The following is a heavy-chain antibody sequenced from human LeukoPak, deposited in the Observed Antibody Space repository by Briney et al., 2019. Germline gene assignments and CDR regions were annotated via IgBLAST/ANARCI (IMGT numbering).Heavy chain of an antibody. Sequence: GVSLRLSCAASAFTFSSYWMSWVRQAPGTGREWVANIKQDGSEKYYVDSVKGRFTISRDNAKNSLYLQMNSLRAEDTAVYYCARYCSGGSCSSYYYYGMDVWGKGTTVTVSS. J-gene: IGHJ6*04. CDR3: ARYCSGGSCSSYYYYGMDV. CDR1: AFTFSSYW. CDR2: IKQDGSEK. D-gene: IGHD2-15*01. V-gene: IGHV3-7*01.